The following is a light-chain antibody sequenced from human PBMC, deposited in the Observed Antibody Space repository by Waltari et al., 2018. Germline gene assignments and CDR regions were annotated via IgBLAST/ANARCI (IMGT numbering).Light chain of an antibody. CDR1: QNIDNN. CDR3: QQYHRWPPLT. J-gene: IGKJ4*01. V-gene: IGKV3-15*01. CDR2: GAS. Sequence: EVVMTQSPAALSVSPGERVTLSCKASQNIDNNLAWYQQKPGQSPRLLIYGASTRATGVPARFSGSGSGTEFTLTISSLQSEDCAVFYCQQYHRWPPLTFGGGTKVEIK.